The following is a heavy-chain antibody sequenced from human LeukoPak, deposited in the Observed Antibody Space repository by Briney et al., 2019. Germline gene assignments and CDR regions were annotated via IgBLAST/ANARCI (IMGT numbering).Heavy chain of an antibody. V-gene: IGHV1-69*04. J-gene: IGHJ4*02. CDR2: IIPILGIA. D-gene: IGHD3-22*01. CDR3: AREGGLYYYDSSGCYYFDY. Sequence: SVKVSCKASGGTFSSYAISWVRQAPGQGLEWMGRIIPILGIANYAQKFQGRVTITADKSTSTAYMELSSLRSEDTAVYYCAREGGLYYYDSSGCYYFDYWGQGTLVTVSS. CDR1: GGTFSSYA.